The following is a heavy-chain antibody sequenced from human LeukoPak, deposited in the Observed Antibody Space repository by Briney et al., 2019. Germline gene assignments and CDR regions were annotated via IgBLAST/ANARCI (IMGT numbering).Heavy chain of an antibody. V-gene: IGHV3-13*01. Sequence: PGRSLRLSCAACGFTFIRYDMDWVRQATGKGLEWVSATAGAGDTYYPGSVKGRFTISRDNSKNTLYLEMNSLKVEDTAIYYCARSLSSRFTSPRRPYYFDSWGQGTLVTVSS. J-gene: IGHJ4*02. CDR2: TAGAGDT. D-gene: IGHD2-2*01. CDR3: ARSLSSRFTSPRRPYYFDS. CDR1: GFTFIRYD.